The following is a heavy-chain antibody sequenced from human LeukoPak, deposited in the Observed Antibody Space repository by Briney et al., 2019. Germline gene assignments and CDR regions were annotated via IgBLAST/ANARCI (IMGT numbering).Heavy chain of an antibody. J-gene: IGHJ6*03. CDR1: GYTFTGYY. Sequence: ASVKVSCKASGYTFTGYYMHWVRQAPGQGLEWMGWINPNSGGTNYAQKFQGRVTMTRNTSISTAYMELSSLRSEDTAVYYCARGHKGYYYYYYMDVWRKGTTVTVSS. CDR3: ARGHKGYYYYYYMDV. CDR2: INPNSGGT. V-gene: IGHV1-2*02.